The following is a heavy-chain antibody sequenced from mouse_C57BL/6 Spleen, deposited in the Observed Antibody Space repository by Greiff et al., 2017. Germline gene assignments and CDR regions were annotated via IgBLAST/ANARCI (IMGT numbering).Heavy chain of an antibody. J-gene: IGHJ4*01. CDR3: ASPTLGYYAMDY. V-gene: IGHV1-64*01. CDR2: IHPNSGST. CDR1: GYTFTSYW. Sequence: VQLQQPGAELVKPGASVTLSCKASGYTFTSYWMHWVKQRPGQGLEWIGMIHPNSGSTNYNEKFKSKATLTVDKSSSTAYMQLSSLTSEDSAVYYCASPTLGYYAMDYWGQGTSVTVSS. D-gene: IGHD4-1*01.